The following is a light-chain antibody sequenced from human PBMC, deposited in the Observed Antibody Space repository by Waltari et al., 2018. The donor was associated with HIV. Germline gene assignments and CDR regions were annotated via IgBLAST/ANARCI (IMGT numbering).Light chain of an antibody. CDR2: DDS. V-gene: IGLV3-21*02. J-gene: IGLJ2*01. Sequence: SYVLTQPPSVSVAPGQTARITCGGHNIGSRSVHWYLQRPGQAPVLGVYDDSDRPSGISERFSGSNSGDTATLTISRVEVGDEADYYCQVWDGSSDHGIFGGGAKLTVL. CDR1: NIGSRS. CDR3: QVWDGSSDHGI.